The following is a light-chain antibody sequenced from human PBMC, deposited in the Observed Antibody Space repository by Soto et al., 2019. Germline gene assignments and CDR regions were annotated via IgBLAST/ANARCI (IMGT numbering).Light chain of an antibody. CDR1: QTVYSN. J-gene: IGKJ4*01. CDR2: FAS. Sequence: IVMTQSPATLSVSPGEKATLSCRASQTVYSNLAWYQQKPGQAPRLLVYFASTRATGIPARFSGSGSGTEFSLTISSLQSEDFALYYCQQYTAWPLTFGGGTKVETK. CDR3: QQYTAWPLT. V-gene: IGKV3-15*01.